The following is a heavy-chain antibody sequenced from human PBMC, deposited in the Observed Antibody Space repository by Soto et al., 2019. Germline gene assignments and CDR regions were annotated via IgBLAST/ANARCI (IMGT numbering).Heavy chain of an antibody. D-gene: IGHD1-26*01. Sequence: GGSLRLSCAASGFTFSSYGMHWVRQAPGKGLEWVAVIWYDGSNKYYADSVKGRFTISRDNSKNTLYLQMNSLRAEDTAVYYCARDIGPPEWGGDYWGQGTLVTVSS. CDR2: IWYDGSNK. CDR1: GFTFSSYG. J-gene: IGHJ4*02. V-gene: IGHV3-33*01. CDR3: ARDIGPPEWGGDY.